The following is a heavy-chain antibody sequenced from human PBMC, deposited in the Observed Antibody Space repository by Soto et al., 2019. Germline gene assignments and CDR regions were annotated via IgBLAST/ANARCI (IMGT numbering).Heavy chain of an antibody. CDR2: ISYDGSNK. CDR3: ARAIVVVPATYVDIVATMEGFVDY. V-gene: IGHV3-30-3*01. Sequence: QVQLVESGGGVVQPGRSLRLSCAASGFTFSSYAMHWVRQAPGKGLEWVAVISYDGSNKYYADSVKGRFTISGDNSKNTLYLEMNSLRAEDKAVYYCARAIVVVPATYVDIVATMEGFVDYWGQGTLVTVSS. J-gene: IGHJ4*02. D-gene: IGHD5-12*01. CDR1: GFTFSSYA.